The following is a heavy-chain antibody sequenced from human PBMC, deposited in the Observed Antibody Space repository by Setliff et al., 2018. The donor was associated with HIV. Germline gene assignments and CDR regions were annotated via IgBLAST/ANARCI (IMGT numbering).Heavy chain of an antibody. CDR1: GYTFINYA. J-gene: IGHJ5*02. CDR3: ARALYGDYGGDVNWMDP. V-gene: IGHV7-4-1*02. Sequence: ASVKVSCKASGYTFINYAMNWVRQAPGQGLEWMGWINTNSGSPTYAQAFTGRFVFSVDTSVTTAYLQISSLKAEGTAIYYCARALYGDYGGDVNWMDPWGQGTLVTVSS. D-gene: IGHD4-17*01. CDR2: INTNSGSP.